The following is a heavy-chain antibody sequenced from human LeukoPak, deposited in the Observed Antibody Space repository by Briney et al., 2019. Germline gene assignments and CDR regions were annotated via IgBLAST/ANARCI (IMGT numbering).Heavy chain of an antibody. CDR1: GFTFSSYG. CDR2: ISSSTSGV. Sequence: GGSLRLSCAASGFTFSSYGMIWVRQAPGKGLEWISYISSSTSGVYYADSVKGRFTVTRDNAKNSLYLQMNSLRAEDTAVYYCARVYCSGSHAFDYWGQGTLVTVSS. V-gene: IGHV3-48*04. D-gene: IGHD3-10*01. J-gene: IGHJ4*02. CDR3: ARVYCSGSHAFDY.